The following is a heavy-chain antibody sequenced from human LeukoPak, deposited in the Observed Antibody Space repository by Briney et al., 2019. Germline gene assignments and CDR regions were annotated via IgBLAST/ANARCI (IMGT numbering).Heavy chain of an antibody. CDR1: GFTFSSYW. J-gene: IGHJ4*02. V-gene: IGHV3-74*01. Sequence: GGSLRLSCAASGFTFSSYWMHWVRQAPGKGLVWVSRINSDGSSTSYADSVKGRFTISRDNAKNTLYLQMNSLRAEDTAVYYCARDGGGSYYGIQYYFDYWGQGTLVTVSS. D-gene: IGHD1-26*01. CDR2: INSDGSST. CDR3: ARDGGGSYYGIQYYFDY.